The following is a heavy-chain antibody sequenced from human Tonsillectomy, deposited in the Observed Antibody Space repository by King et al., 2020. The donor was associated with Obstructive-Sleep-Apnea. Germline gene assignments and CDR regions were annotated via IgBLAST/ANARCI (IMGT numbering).Heavy chain of an antibody. J-gene: IGHJ3*01. CDR3: ARGHIYAFDV. Sequence: QLVQSGAEVKKPGASVKVSCKVSGYTFTSYDINWLRQATGQGLEWMGVMNPNSANTGDAQKFQVKVTMTRKTSISTAYLELSGLRSDDTAVYYCARGHIYAFDVWGQGTMVTVSS. CDR1: GYTFTSYD. CDR2: MNPNSANT. V-gene: IGHV1-8*01. D-gene: IGHD2-21*01.